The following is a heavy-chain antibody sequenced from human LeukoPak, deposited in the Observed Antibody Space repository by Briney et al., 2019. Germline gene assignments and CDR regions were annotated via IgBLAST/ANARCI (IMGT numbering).Heavy chain of an antibody. CDR3: AKSKSYGDYGMDV. CDR1: GFTVSSNY. V-gene: IGHV3-66*02. CDR2: IYSGGNT. Sequence: GGSLRLSCAASGFTVSSNYMYWVRQAPGKGLEWVSVIYSGGNTYYADSVKGRFTISRDNSKNTLYLQMNSLRAEDTAVYYCAKSKSYGDYGMDVWGQGTTVTVSS. J-gene: IGHJ6*02. D-gene: IGHD4-17*01.